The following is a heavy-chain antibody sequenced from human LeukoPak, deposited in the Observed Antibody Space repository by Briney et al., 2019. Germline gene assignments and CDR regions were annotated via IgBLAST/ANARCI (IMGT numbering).Heavy chain of an antibody. D-gene: IGHD6-19*01. J-gene: IGHJ4*02. CDR1: GGSISSYY. CDR2: IYYSGST. CDR3: ASSGWYLLTFDY. V-gene: IGHV4-59*01. Sequence: SETLSLTCTVSGGSISSYYWRWIRQPPGKGLEWIGYIYYSGSTNYNPSLKSRVTISVDTSKNQFSLKLSSVTAADTAVYYCASSGWYLLTFDYWGQGTLVTVSS.